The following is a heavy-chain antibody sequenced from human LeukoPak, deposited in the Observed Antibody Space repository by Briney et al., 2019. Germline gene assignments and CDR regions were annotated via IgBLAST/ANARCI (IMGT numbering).Heavy chain of an antibody. V-gene: IGHV3-30-3*01. J-gene: IGHJ2*01. Sequence: PGGSLRLSCAASGFTFSSYAMHWVRQAPGKGLEWVAVISYDGSNKYYADSVKGRFTISRDNSKNTLYLQMNSLRAEDTAVYYCARETTYYDFWSGYYNYWYFDLWGRGTLVTVSS. CDR3: ARETTYYDFWSGYYNYWYFDL. CDR2: ISYDGSNK. CDR1: GFTFSSYA. D-gene: IGHD3-3*01.